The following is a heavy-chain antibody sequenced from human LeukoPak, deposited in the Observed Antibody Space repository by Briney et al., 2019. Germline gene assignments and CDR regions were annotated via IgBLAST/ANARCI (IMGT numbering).Heavy chain of an antibody. Sequence: ASVTVTCQASGCTFSSHPISGLRQAPGQGLAWMGGIIPIFGTANYAQELQGRVTITADESTSTAYMELSSLRSEDTAVYYCARDNSVRDEAWWFYPWGQGTLVTVSS. CDR2: IIPIFGTA. CDR1: GCTFSSHP. V-gene: IGHV1-69*13. J-gene: IGHJ5*02. CDR3: ARDNSVRDEAWWFYP. D-gene: IGHD5-24*01.